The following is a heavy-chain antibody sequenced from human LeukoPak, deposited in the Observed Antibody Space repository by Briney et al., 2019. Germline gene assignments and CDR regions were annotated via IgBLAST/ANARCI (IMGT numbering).Heavy chain of an antibody. Sequence: KSGGSLRLSCAASGFTFSNYVMSWVRQAPGKGLEWVSSISSTSSYIYYADSMKGRFTISRDNAKNSLYLQMNSLRAEDTAVYYCARVVVRGSGSYYFDYWGQGSLVTVSS. CDR3: ARVVVRGSGSYYFDY. CDR2: ISSTSSYI. J-gene: IGHJ4*02. D-gene: IGHD3-10*01. CDR1: GFTFSNYV. V-gene: IGHV3-21*01.